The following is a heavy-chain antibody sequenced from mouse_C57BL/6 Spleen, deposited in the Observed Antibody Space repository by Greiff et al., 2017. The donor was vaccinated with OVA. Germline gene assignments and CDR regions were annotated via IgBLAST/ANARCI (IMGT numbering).Heavy chain of an antibody. Sequence: QVQLKESGAELVKPGASVKISCKASGYAFSSYWMNWVKQRPGKGLEWIGQIYPGDGDTNYNGKFKGKATLTADKSSSTAYMQLSSLTSEDSAVYFCASKGGNYDYAMDYWGQGTSVTVSS. D-gene: IGHD2-1*01. J-gene: IGHJ4*01. CDR2: IYPGDGDT. V-gene: IGHV1-80*01. CDR1: GYAFSSYW. CDR3: ASKGGNYDYAMDY.